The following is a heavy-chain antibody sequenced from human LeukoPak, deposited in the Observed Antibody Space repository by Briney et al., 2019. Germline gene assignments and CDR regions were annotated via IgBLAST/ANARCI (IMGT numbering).Heavy chain of an antibody. CDR2: ISGSGDST. CDR3: AKDARWLAPGTFDI. Sequence: GGSLRLSCAASGFTFSTYAMNWVRQAPGKGRNWVSGISGSGDSTFYADSVKGRFTISGDNSKKTLYLQMNSLRADDTAVYYCAKDARWLAPGTFDIWGQGTMVTVS. D-gene: IGHD6-19*01. J-gene: IGHJ3*02. V-gene: IGHV3-23*01. CDR1: GFTFSTYA.